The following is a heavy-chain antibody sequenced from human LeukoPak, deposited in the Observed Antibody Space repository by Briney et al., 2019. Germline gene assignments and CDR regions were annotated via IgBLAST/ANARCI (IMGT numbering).Heavy chain of an antibody. CDR1: GGSISSGGYY. V-gene: IGHV4-31*03. J-gene: IGHJ6*02. D-gene: IGHD1-26*01. CDR2: IYYSGST. Sequence: SETLSLTCTVSGGSISSGGYYWGWIRQHPGKGLEWIGYIYYSGSTYYNPSLKSRVTISVDTSKNQFSLKLSSVTAADTAVYYCARLELRDYYYYGMDVWGQGTTVTVSS. CDR3: ARLELRDYYYYGMDV.